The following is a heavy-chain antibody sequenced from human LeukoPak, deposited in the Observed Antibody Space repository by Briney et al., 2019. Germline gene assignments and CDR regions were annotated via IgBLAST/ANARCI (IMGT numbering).Heavy chain of an antibody. J-gene: IGHJ4*02. CDR3: ARDFNSGYGPFDS. CDR1: GGSITNGDYY. CDR2: IYYSGST. V-gene: IGHV4-31*02. Sequence: PSQTLSLTCTVSGGSITNGDYYWSWIRQHPGKGLEWIGYIYYSGSTYYNPSLETRVSLPVDTSKSQFSLKVSSVTAADTAVYYCARDFNSGYGPFDSWGQGTLVTVSS. D-gene: IGHD5-12*01.